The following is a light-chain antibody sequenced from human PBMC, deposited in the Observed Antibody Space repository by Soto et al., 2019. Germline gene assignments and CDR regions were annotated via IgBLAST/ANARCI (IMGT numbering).Light chain of an antibody. V-gene: IGLV2-14*01. J-gene: IGLJ2*01. CDR3: SSYTSSSTRGVV. Sequence: QAVVTQPASVSGSPGQSIAISCTGTSSDVGDYKFVSWYQQHPGKAPKLMIYDVSNRPSGVSNRFSGSKSGNTASLTISGLQAEDEADYYCSSYTSSSTRGVVFGGGTKVTVL. CDR2: DVS. CDR1: SSDVGDYKF.